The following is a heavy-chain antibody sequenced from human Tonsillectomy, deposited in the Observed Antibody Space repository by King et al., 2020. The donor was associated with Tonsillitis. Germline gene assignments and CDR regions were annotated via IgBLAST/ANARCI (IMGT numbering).Heavy chain of an antibody. CDR2: ITNNGSNK. Sequence: VQLVESGGGVVKSGGSLRLSCAASGFTFRSYGMHWVRQAPGKGLEWVASITNNGSNKYYADAVKGRFTISRDISKNTVYLQMNSLRAEDTAVYYCAKDRDAGVFEPFDHWGQGTLVTVSS. D-gene: IGHD5/OR15-5a*01. J-gene: IGHJ4*02. CDR1: GFTFRSYG. V-gene: IGHV3-30*02. CDR3: AKDRDAGVFEPFDH.